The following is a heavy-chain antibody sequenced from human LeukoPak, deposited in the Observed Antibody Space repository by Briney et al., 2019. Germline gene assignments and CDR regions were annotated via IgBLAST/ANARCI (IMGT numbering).Heavy chain of an antibody. CDR3: TTDHLPTTGHYFDS. D-gene: IGHD1-1*01. CDR1: GDXLSELS. J-gene: IGHJ4*02. Sequence: ASVKVSCKVSGDXLSELSMHWVRQAPGKGLEWMGGFDPEDGEKVYARKFQGRVTMTEDTSTDTAYMELSSLRSEDTAIYYCTTDHLPTTGHYFDSWGQGTLVTVSS. V-gene: IGHV1-24*01. CDR2: FDPEDGEK.